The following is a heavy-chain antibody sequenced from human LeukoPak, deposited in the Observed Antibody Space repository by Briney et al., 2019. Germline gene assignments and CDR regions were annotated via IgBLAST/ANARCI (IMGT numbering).Heavy chain of an antibody. J-gene: IGHJ4*02. CDR2: MNPNSGNT. V-gene: IGHV1-8*03. CDR3: ARGRSGRYFDY. D-gene: IGHD1-26*01. Sequence: ASVKVSCKASGYTFTSYGISWVRQAPGQGLEWMGWMNPNSGNTGYAQKFQGRVTITRNISISTAYMELSSLRSEDTAVYYCARGRSGRYFDYWGQGILVTVSS. CDR1: GYTFTSYG.